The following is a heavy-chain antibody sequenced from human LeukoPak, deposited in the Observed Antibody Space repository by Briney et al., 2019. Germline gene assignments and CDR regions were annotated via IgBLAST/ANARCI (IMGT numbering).Heavy chain of an antibody. Sequence: GASVKVSCKASGYTFTGYYMHWVRQAPGQGLEWMGWINPDSGGTDYAQNLQGRVTMTRDTSISTAYMELSRLRSGDTAVYYCARPPQRAAAGLFDVFDIWGQGTMVTVSS. CDR2: INPDSGGT. D-gene: IGHD6-13*01. CDR3: ARPPQRAAAGLFDVFDI. V-gene: IGHV1-2*02. J-gene: IGHJ3*02. CDR1: GYTFTGYY.